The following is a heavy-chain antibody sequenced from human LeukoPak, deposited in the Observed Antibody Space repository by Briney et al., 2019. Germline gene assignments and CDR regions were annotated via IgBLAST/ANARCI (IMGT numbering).Heavy chain of an antibody. D-gene: IGHD2-15*01. J-gene: IGHJ4*02. CDR1: GFTFSSYS. CDR2: ISGSGGST. V-gene: IGHV3-23*01. CDR3: AKDLALRDIVVVVAATGSPIDY. Sequence: PGGSLRLSCAASGFTFSSYSMNWVRQAPGKGLEWVSAISGSGGSTYYADSVKGRFTISRDNSKNTLYLQMNSLRAEDTAVYYCAKDLALRDIVVVVAATGSPIDYWGQGTLVTVSS.